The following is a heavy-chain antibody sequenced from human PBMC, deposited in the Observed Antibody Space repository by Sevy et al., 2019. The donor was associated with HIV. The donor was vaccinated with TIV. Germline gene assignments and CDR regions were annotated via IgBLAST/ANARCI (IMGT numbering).Heavy chain of an antibody. J-gene: IGHJ4*02. CDR2: IKSKTDGGTT. CDR1: GFTLSDYY. V-gene: IGHV3-15*01. CDR3: TMRAPYYYGSGSFN. D-gene: IGHD3-10*01. Sequence: GGSLRLSCAASGFTLSDYYMSWIRQAPGKGLEWIGRIKSKTDGGTTDYAAPVKGRFTISRDDSKNTLYLQMNSLKTEDTAVYYCTMRAPYYYGSGSFNWGQGTLVTVSS.